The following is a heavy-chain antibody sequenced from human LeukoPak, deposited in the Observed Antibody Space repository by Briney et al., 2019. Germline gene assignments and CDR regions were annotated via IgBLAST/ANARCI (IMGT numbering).Heavy chain of an antibody. V-gene: IGHV4-61*02. CDR2: IYTSGST. D-gene: IGHD2-21*02. J-gene: IGHJ5*02. CDR3: ATQHIVVVTATEFGP. Sequence: SQTLSLTCTVSGGSISSGSYYWSWIRQPAGKGLEWIGRIYTSGSTNYNPSHKSRVTISVDTSKNQFSLKLSSVTAADTAVYYCATQHIVVVTATEFGPWGQGTLVTVSS. CDR1: GGSISSGSYY.